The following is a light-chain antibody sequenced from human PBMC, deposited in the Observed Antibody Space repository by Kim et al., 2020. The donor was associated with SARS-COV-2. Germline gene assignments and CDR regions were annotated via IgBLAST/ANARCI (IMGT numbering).Light chain of an antibody. CDR2: DSD. J-gene: IGLJ3*02. CDR3: LLYYGGTWV. CDR1: TESVSSSRY. V-gene: IGLV7-46*01. Sequence: PGETVTLTCGSSTESVSSSRYPYWFQQKPGQAPRTLIYDSDNKHSWTPVRFSGSLLGGKAALTLSGAQPEDEAEYFCLLYYGGTWVFGGGTQLTVL.